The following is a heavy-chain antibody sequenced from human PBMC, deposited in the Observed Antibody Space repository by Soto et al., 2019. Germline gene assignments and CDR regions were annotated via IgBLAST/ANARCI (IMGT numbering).Heavy chain of an antibody. Sequence: EVQLVESGGGLVQPGGSLRLSCAASGLTFSNYNMNWVRQAPGKGLEWVSYISSSGSTMYYADSVKGRFTISRDNAKNSRDLQMNSLRDEDTAGYYCVSGGTTGGWGQGTLVTVSS. D-gene: IGHD1-1*01. CDR1: GLTFSNYN. J-gene: IGHJ4*02. CDR2: ISSSGSTM. CDR3: VSGGTTGG. V-gene: IGHV3-48*02.